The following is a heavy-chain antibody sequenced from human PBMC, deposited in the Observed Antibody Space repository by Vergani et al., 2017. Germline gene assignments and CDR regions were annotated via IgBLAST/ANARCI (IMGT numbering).Heavy chain of an antibody. V-gene: IGHV3-21*01. CDR3: ATLPLQTQQQVTS. Sequence: EVQLVESGGGLVKPGGSLRLSCAASGFTFSSYSMNWVRQAPGKGLEWVSSISSSSSYIYYADSVKGRFTISRDNAKNSLYLQMNGLRAEDTAVYYCATLPLQTQQQVTSWGQGTLVTVSS. D-gene: IGHD6-13*01. CDR2: ISSSSSYI. CDR1: GFTFSSYS. J-gene: IGHJ5*02.